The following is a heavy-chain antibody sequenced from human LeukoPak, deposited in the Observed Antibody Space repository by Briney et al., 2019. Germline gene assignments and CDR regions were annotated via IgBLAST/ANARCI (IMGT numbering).Heavy chain of an antibody. J-gene: IGHJ4*02. D-gene: IGHD2-15*01. V-gene: IGHV1-2*02. CDR3: ARDADRYCSGGSCYADY. CDR2: INPNSGGT. Sequence: ASVKVSCKASGYTFTGYYMHWVRQAPGQGLEWMGWINPNSGGTNYAQKFQGRVTMTRDTSISTAYMELNSLRAEDTAVYYCARDADRYCSGGSCYADYWGQGTLVTVSS. CDR1: GYTFTGYY.